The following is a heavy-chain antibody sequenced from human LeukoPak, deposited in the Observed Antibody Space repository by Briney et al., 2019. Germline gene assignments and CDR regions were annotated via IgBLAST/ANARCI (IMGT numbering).Heavy chain of an antibody. Sequence: AGGSLRLSCAASGFTFSSYSMNWVRQAPGKGLEWVSYISSSSSTIYYADSVKGRFTISRDNAKNSLYLQMNSLRAEDTAVYYCARDMEFGDRNNWFDPWGQGTLVTVSS. CDR2: ISSSSSTI. J-gene: IGHJ5*02. V-gene: IGHV3-48*01. D-gene: IGHD1-1*01. CDR1: GFTFSSYS. CDR3: ARDMEFGDRNNWFDP.